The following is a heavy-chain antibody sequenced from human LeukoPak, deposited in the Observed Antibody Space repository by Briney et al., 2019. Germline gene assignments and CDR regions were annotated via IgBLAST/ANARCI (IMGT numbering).Heavy chain of an antibody. CDR3: ARAQRPPYGDYGSWFDP. CDR1: GGSISSYY. CDR2: IYYSGST. Sequence: SETLSLTCTVSGGSISSYYWSWIRQPPGKGLEWIGYIYYSGSTNYNPSLKSRVTISVDTFKNQFSLKLSSVTAADTAVYYCARAQRPPYGDYGSWFDPWGQGTLVTVSS. J-gene: IGHJ5*02. D-gene: IGHD4-17*01. V-gene: IGHV4-59*01.